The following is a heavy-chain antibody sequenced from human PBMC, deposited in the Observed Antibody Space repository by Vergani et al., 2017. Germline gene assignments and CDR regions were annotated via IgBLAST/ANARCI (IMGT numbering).Heavy chain of an antibody. J-gene: IGHJ4*02. CDR2: INPNSGGT. Sequence: QVQLVQSGAEVKKPGASVKVSCKASGYTFTGYYMHWVRQASPQGLEWMGWINPNSGGTNYTQKFQGRVTMTRDTSISTAYMERSRLRSDDTAVYYCARDIWNIVVVPAANILGLDYWSEGTLVTVSS. CDR3: ARDIWNIVVVPAANILGLDY. CDR1: GYTFTGYY. V-gene: IGHV1-2*02. D-gene: IGHD2-2*01.